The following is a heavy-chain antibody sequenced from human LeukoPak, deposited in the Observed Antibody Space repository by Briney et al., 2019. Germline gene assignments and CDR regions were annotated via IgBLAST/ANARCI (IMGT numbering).Heavy chain of an antibody. CDR2: ISYDGSNK. V-gene: IGHV3-30*04. CDR3: LVITMVRGATGNWFDP. Sequence: GGSLRLSCAASGFTFSSYAMHWVRQAPGKGLEWVAVISYDGSNKYYADSVKGRFTISRDNSKNTLYLQMNSLRAEDTAVYCCLVITMVRGATGNWFDPWGQGTLVTVSS. J-gene: IGHJ5*02. D-gene: IGHD3-10*01. CDR1: GFTFSSYA.